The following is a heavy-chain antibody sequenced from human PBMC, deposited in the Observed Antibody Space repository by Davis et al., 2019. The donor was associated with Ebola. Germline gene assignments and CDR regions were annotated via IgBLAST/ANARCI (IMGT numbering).Heavy chain of an antibody. J-gene: IGHJ4*02. CDR2: IYHSGST. V-gene: IGHV4-30-2*01. CDR1: GGSISSGGYS. CDR3: ARDADGYNYGTLGY. Sequence: SETLSLTCAVSGGSISSGGYSWSWIRQPPGKGLEWIGYIYHSGSTYYNPSLKSRVTISVDRSKNQFSLKLSSVTAADTAVYYCARDADGYNYGTLGYWGQGTPVTVSS. D-gene: IGHD5-24*01.